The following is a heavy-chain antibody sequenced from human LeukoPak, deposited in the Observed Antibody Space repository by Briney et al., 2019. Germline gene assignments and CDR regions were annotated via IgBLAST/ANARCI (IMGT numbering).Heavy chain of an antibody. Sequence: SETLSLTCTVSGGSISSSSYYWGWIRQPPGKGLEWIGSIYYSGSTYYNPSLKSRVTISVDTSKNQFSLKLSSVTAADTAVYYCARDSIAAAGTQIDAFDIWGQGTMVTVSS. V-gene: IGHV4-39*07. J-gene: IGHJ3*02. CDR2: IYYSGST. CDR1: GGSISSSSYY. CDR3: ARDSIAAAGTQIDAFDI. D-gene: IGHD6-13*01.